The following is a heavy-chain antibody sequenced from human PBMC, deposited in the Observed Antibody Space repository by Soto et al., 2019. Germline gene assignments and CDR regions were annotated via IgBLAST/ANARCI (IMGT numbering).Heavy chain of an antibody. J-gene: IGHJ6*02. CDR1: GFTFSSYG. V-gene: IGHV3-30*18. D-gene: IGHD2-2*01. CDR3: AKDADIVVVPAAIGYYGMDV. CDR2: ISYDGSNK. Sequence: GGSLRLSCAASGFTFSSYGMHWVRQAPGKGLEWVAVISYDGSNKYSADSVNGRFTISRDNSKNTLYLQMNSLRAEDTAVYYCAKDADIVVVPAAIGYYGMDVWGQGTTVTVSS.